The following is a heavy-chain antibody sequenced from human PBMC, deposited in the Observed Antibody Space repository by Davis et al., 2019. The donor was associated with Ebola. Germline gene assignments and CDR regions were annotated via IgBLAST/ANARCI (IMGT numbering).Heavy chain of an antibody. D-gene: IGHD3-10*01. CDR3: AHRLGRFGEWNFDY. Sequence: SGPTLVKPTQTLTLTCTFSGFSLSTRGVGVGWIRQPPGKALEWPALIYWDDDKRYRPSLKSRLTITKDTSKNQVVLTMINMDPVDTATYYCAHRLGRFGEWNFDYWGLGTLVTVSS. CDR1: GFSLSTRGVG. J-gene: IGHJ4*02. V-gene: IGHV2-5*02. CDR2: IYWDDDK.